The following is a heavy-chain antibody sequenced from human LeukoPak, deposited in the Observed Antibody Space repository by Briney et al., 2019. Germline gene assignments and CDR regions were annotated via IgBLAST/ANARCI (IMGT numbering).Heavy chain of an antibody. CDR2: ISSSSSYI. Sequence: GGSLRLSCAASGFTFSSYSMDWVRQAPGKGLEWVSSISSSSSYIYYADSVKGRFTISRDNAKNSLYLQMNSLRAEDTAVYYCARESFAARWDWGQGTLVTVSS. D-gene: IGHD6-6*01. CDR1: GFTFSSYS. V-gene: IGHV3-21*01. J-gene: IGHJ4*02. CDR3: ARESFAARWD.